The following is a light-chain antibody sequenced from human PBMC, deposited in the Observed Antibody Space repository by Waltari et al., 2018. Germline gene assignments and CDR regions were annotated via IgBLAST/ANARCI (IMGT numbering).Light chain of an antibody. CDR3: QYYDNYKWT. J-gene: IGKJ1*01. CDR2: SAS. V-gene: IGKV3-20*01. Sequence: IVLTQSPGTLSLSPGERATLSCRTSQNAYNTYLAWYQQKPGQAPRVLMYSASSRAPGIPDRFRGSGSGTEFTLTISRLGPEDFAVYYCQYYDNYKWTFGQGTKVEIK. CDR1: QNAYNTY.